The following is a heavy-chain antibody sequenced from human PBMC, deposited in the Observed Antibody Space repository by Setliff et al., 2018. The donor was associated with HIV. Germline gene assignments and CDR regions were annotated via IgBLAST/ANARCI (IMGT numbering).Heavy chain of an antibody. V-gene: IGHV4-59*12. CDR3: VRDRRRSYHFDY. J-gene: IGHJ4*02. D-gene: IGHD2-2*01. CDR1: TDSINSYF. CDR2: IYSSGST. Sequence: SETLSLTCTVSTDSINSYFWNWIRQPPGKGLEWIGSIYSSGSTNYNPSLNSRVTISIDTSKRQFSLNLISVTAADTAVYYCVRDRRRSYHFDYWGQGTLVTAPQ.